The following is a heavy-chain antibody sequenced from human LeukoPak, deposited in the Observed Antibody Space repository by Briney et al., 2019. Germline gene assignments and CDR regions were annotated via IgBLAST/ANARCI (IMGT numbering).Heavy chain of an antibody. Sequence: SETLSLTCTVSGGFISSCYWSWIRQPAGKGLEWIGRFYTSGSTKYNPSLKSRVTMSEDTSKNQFSLKLSSVTAADTAVYYCARGFLGDYFGSGSYYVFDYWGQGTLVTVSS. CDR3: ARGFLGDYFGSGSYYVFDY. D-gene: IGHD3-10*01. CDR2: FYTSGST. J-gene: IGHJ4*02. V-gene: IGHV4-4*07. CDR1: GGFISSCY.